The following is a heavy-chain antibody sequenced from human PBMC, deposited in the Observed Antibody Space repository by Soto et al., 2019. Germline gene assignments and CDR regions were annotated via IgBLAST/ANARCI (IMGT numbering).Heavy chain of an antibody. CDR2: IVVGSGNT. J-gene: IGHJ5*02. CDR3: AAFDPGPMGFDP. D-gene: IGHD3-9*01. V-gene: IGHV1-58*01. Sequence: GASVKVSCKASGFTFSSSAVQWVRQARGRRLEWIGKIVVGSGNTNYAQKFQERVTIARDMSTSTAYMEMSSLRSEDTAFYYCAAFDPGPMGFDPWGQGTLVAFSS. CDR1: GFTFSSSA.